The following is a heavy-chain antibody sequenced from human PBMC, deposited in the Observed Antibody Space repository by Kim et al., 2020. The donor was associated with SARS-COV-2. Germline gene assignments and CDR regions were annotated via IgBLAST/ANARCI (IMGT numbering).Heavy chain of an antibody. J-gene: IGHJ4*02. Sequence: SETLSLTCTVSGDSLSSDYWSWNRQPAGKGLEWIGRIYTSGRTNYNPSLQSRVTMSVDMSKNQSFLKLSSVTAADTAAYYCAGAFGHLGQGTLVTVSS. V-gene: IGHV4-4*07. CDR1: GDSLSSDY. D-gene: IGHD3-16*01. CDR3: AGAFGH. CDR2: IYTSGRT.